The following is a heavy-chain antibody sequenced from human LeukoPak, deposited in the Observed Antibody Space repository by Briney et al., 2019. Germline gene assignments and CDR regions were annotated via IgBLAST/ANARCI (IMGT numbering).Heavy chain of an antibody. CDR1: GDSVSGSPAV. CDR3: ARGAVRGGTNFDY. Sequence: SQTLSLTCALSGDSVSGSPAVWSWIRQSPSRGLEWLGRAYYRSKWYIDYAVSVKGRITITPDTSKNQFSLQLNSVTPEDTAVYYCARGAVRGGTNFDYWGQGTLVTVSS. V-gene: IGHV6-1*01. J-gene: IGHJ4*02. CDR2: AYYRSKWYI. D-gene: IGHD3-10*01.